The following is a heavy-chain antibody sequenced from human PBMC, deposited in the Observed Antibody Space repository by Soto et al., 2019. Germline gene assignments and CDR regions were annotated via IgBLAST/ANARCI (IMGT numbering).Heavy chain of an antibody. D-gene: IGHD3-3*01. CDR1: GFTFDYYA. J-gene: IGHJ4*02. V-gene: IGHV3-9*01. Sequence: PGRSLRLSCAASGFTFDYYAMHWVPQAPGKGLEWVSSISWNSGYIGHADSVKGRFTISRDNDKNSLYLQMNSLRDEDTALYYCAKNIQSRYDFWSGRNPYYFDYWGQGTLVTVSS. CDR2: ISWNSGYI. CDR3: AKNIQSRYDFWSGRNPYYFDY.